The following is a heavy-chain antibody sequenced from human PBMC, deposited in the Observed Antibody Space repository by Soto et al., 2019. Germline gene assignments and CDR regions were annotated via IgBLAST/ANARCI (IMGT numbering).Heavy chain of an antibody. CDR2: ISSTTNYI. CDR3: ARESEDPTSNFDY. CDR1: GFTFTRYS. J-gene: IGHJ4*02. Sequence: GSLRLSCAASGFTFTRYSMNWVRQAPGKGLEWVSSISSTTNYIYYGDSMKGRFTISRDNAKNSLYLEMNSLRAEDTAVYYCARESEDPTSNFDYWGQGPLVTVSS. V-gene: IGHV3-21*06.